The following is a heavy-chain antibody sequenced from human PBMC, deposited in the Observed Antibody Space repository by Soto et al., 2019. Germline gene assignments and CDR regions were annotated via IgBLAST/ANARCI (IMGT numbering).Heavy chain of an antibody. J-gene: IGHJ4*02. V-gene: IGHV1-18*01. Sequence: QVQLVQSGAEVKKPGASVKVSCKASGYTFASYAISWMRQAPGQGLEWMGWISAYNGNTNYAPKRAGRVTMTTETSTSTAYMELRSLRSDDTAVYYCARDPPPPDYWGQGTLVTVSS. CDR1: GYTFASYA. CDR2: ISAYNGNT. CDR3: ARDPPPPDY.